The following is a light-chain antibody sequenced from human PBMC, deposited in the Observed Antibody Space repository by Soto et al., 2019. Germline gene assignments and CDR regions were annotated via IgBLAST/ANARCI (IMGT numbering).Light chain of an antibody. CDR1: QAISTN. Sequence: EIMMTQSPATLSVSPGASATLSCRASQAISTNLAWYQQKPGQAPRLLIYYASIRATGIPVRFSGSGSGTEFTLTISSLQSEDFAVYYCQQCENWPRTFGQGTKVEIK. V-gene: IGKV3-15*01. J-gene: IGKJ1*01. CDR2: YAS. CDR3: QQCENWPRT.